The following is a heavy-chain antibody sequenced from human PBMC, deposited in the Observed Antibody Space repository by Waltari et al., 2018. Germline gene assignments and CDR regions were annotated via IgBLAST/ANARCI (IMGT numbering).Heavy chain of an antibody. CDR2: ITHSGSS. CDR1: GASVRSRIHY. J-gene: IGHJ4*02. V-gene: IGHV4-39*07. Sequence: QLQPQESGPGLVKPSETMSLTCTVSGASVRSRIHYWGWIRQSPGKGLEWIGSITHSGSSYYNPSLRSRVTLLVDTSKNQFSLRVNSVTAADMARYYCARHMTTVTTSSFDYWGQGALVTVSS. D-gene: IGHD4-17*01. CDR3: ARHMTTVTTSSFDY.